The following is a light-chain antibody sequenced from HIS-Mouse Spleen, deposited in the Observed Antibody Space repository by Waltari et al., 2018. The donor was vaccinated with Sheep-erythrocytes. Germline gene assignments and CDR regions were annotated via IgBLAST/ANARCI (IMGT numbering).Light chain of an antibody. J-gene: IGKJ1*01. CDR1: QSVSSY. CDR2: DAS. V-gene: IGKV3-11*01. Sequence: EIVLTQSPATLSFSPGERATLTSRPSQSVSSYLAWYQQKPGQAPMLLIYDASHRATGIPARFSGSGSGTDFTLTISSLEPEEFAVYYCQQRGNWPRTFGQGTKVEIK. CDR3: QQRGNWPRT.